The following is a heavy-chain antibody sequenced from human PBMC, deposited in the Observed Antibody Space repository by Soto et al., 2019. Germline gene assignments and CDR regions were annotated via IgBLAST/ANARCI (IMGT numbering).Heavy chain of an antibody. CDR3: ARGYGVYYYYDMDV. CDR1: GYTFTGYY. Sequence: ASVKVSCKASGYTFTGYYMHWVRQAPGQGLEWMGWINPNSGGTNYAQKFQGRVTMTRDTSISTAYMELSRLRSDDTAVYYCARGYGVYYYYDMDVWGQGTTVTVSS. CDR2: INPNSGGT. V-gene: IGHV1-2*02. J-gene: IGHJ6*02. D-gene: IGHD4-17*01.